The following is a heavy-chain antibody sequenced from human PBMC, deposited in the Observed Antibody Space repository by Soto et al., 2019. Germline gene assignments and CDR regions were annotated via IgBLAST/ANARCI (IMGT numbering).Heavy chain of an antibody. D-gene: IGHD3-3*01. V-gene: IGHV3-23*01. CDR1: GFTFSSYA. J-gene: IGHJ4*02. CDR3: AKVDYDFWSGYYTGFDY. CDR2: ISGSGGST. Sequence: VGSLRLSCAASGFTFSSYAMSWVRQAPGKGLEWVSAISGSGGSTYYADSVKGRFTISRDNSKNTLYLQMNSLRAEDTAVYYCAKVDYDFWSGYYTGFDYWGQGTLVTVSS.